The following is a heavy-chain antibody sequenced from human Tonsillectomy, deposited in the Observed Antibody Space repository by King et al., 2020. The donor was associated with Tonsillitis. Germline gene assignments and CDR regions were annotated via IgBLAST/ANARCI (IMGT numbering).Heavy chain of an antibody. J-gene: IGHJ3*01. CDR1: GFIFSTSG. CDR3: VKDRTGAWAFDV. V-gene: IGHV3-64D*06. Sequence: VQLVESGGGLVQPGGFLRLSCSASGFIFSTSGLHWVRQAPGKGLEYVSSINDNGSRTHFADSVRGRFTIARDNSKNTVYLQMNSLRDADTAVYSCVKDRTGAWAFDVWGQGTMVSVSS. CDR2: INDNGSRT. D-gene: IGHD1-1*01.